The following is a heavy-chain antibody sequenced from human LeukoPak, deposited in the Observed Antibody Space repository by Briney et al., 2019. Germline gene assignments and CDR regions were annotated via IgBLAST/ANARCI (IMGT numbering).Heavy chain of an antibody. V-gene: IGHV1-69*13. CDR1: GGTFSSYA. CDR2: IIPIFGTA. Sequence: PVASVKVSCKASGGTFSSYAISWVRQAPGQGLEWMGGIIPIFGTANYAQKFQGRVTITADESTSTAYMELSRLRSDDTAVYYCARGTLMDYGMDVWGQGTTVTVSS. D-gene: IGHD3/OR15-3a*01. CDR3: ARGTLMDYGMDV. J-gene: IGHJ6*02.